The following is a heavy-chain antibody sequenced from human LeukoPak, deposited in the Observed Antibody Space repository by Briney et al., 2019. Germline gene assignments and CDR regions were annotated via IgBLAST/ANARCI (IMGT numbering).Heavy chain of an antibody. Sequence: PGGSLRLSCAASGFIFSSYWMHWVRQAPGKGLVWVSRIKSDGRTTSYADSVKGRFTISRDNAKNTLYLQMNSLRAEDTALYYCTSGDMVATPHWGQGTLVTVSS. CDR2: IKSDGRTT. CDR3: TSGDMVATPH. V-gene: IGHV3-74*01. J-gene: IGHJ4*02. CDR1: GFIFSSYW. D-gene: IGHD5-12*01.